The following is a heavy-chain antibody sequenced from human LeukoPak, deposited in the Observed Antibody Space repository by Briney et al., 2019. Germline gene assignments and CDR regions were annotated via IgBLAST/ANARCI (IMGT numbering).Heavy chain of an antibody. D-gene: IGHD3-10*01. Sequence: PSETLSLTCAVYGGSFSGYYWSWIRQPPGKGLEWIGEINHSGSTNYNPSLKSRVAISVDTSKNQFSLKLSSVTAADTAVYYCASGYYGSGIDWGQGTLVTVSS. V-gene: IGHV4-34*01. CDR3: ASGYYGSGID. J-gene: IGHJ4*02. CDR2: INHSGST. CDR1: GGSFSGYY.